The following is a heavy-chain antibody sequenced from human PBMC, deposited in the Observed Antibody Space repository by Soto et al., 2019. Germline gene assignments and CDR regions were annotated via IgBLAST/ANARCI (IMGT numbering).Heavy chain of an antibody. Sequence: EVQLVESGGGLVQPGNSLRLSCAGSGFTFDDYAMHWVRQAPGKGLEWVSGISYNSGSVGYADSVSGRFTISRDRAKKSLDQKTHRLEAAGTPYYYCSISMVGFWSGYCSDPAFDPWGKGNL. CDR1: GFTFDDYA. V-gene: IGHV3-9*01. J-gene: IGHJ5*02. CDR3: SISMVGFWSGYCSDPAFDP. D-gene: IGHD3-3*01. CDR2: ISYNSGSV.